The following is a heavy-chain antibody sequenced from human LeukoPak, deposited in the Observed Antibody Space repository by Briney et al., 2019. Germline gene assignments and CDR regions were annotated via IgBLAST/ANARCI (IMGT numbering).Heavy chain of an antibody. V-gene: IGHV3-74*03. Sequence: GGSLRLSCAASGFTFNTYWMYWVRQGSGKGLVWVSRISSDGSRTEYAGSVEGRFTISRDNAKNTLYLQMDSLRAEDTAVYYCARGPSHSGSYFVYWGQGTLVTVSS. J-gene: IGHJ4*02. CDR1: GFTFNTYW. CDR3: ARGPSHSGSYFVY. CDR2: ISSDGSRT. D-gene: IGHD1-26*01.